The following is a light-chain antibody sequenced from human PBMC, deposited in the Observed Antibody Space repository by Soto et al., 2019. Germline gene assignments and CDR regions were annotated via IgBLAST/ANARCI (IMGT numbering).Light chain of an antibody. CDR3: QQYKSYWT. CDR1: QSISSW. Sequence: DIHMTQSPSTVSAFVGDRVTITCRASQSISSWLAWYQQKPGKAPKLLIFKASTLESGVPSRFSGSGSGTEFALTISSLQPDDFATYYCQQYKSYWTFXQGTKVDIK. J-gene: IGKJ1*01. V-gene: IGKV1-5*03. CDR2: KAS.